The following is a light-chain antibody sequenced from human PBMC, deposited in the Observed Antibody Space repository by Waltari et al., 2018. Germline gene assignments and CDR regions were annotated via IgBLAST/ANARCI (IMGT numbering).Light chain of an antibody. CDR2: KAS. V-gene: IGKV1-5*03. J-gene: IGKJ4*01. CDR3: QQYNKYPLT. Sequence: DIQMTQSPYTLSASVGDRVTISCQASQSIITWLAWYQQKPGNAPKLLVYKASSLESGVPSRFSGSGSGTEFTLTISSLQADDFATYYCQQYNKYPLTFGGGTKVEI. CDR1: QSIITW.